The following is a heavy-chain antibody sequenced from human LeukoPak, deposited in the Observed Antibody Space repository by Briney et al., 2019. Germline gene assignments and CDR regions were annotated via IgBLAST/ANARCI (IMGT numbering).Heavy chain of an antibody. J-gene: IGHJ4*02. CDR1: GFTFSSYA. CDR2: ISYDGSNK. D-gene: IGHD5-24*01. Sequence: GGSLRLSCAASGFTFSSYAMHWVRQAPGKGLEWVAVISYDGSNKYYADSVKGRFTISRDNSKNTLYLQMNSLRAEDTAVYYCAGPRDLLSGILDYWGQGTLVTVSS. V-gene: IGHV3-30-3*01. CDR3: AGPRDLLSGILDY.